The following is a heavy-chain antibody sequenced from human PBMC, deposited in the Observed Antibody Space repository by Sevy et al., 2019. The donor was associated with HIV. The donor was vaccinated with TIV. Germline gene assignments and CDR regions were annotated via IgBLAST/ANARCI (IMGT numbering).Heavy chain of an antibody. Sequence: SETLSLTCTVAGGSIRTSDYYWGWIRQPPGKGLEWIGSIFYSGSAYYNPSLESRVTISVDTSKSQISLQLTSVTAADTAVYYCAGRRTLGSDLGSERYYVNCFDPWGQGTLVTVSS. J-gene: IGHJ5*02. V-gene: IGHV4-39*01. CDR1: GGSIRTSDYY. CDR2: IFYSGSA. D-gene: IGHD3-10*01. CDR3: AGRRTLGSDLGSERYYVNCFDP.